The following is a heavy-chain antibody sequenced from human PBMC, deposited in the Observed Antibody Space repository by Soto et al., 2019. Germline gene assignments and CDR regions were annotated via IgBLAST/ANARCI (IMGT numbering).Heavy chain of an antibody. D-gene: IGHD3-22*01. Sequence: TLSLICTVSGGSISSGGYYWSWIRQHPGKGLEWIGYIYYSGSTYYNPSLKSRVTISVDTSKNQFSLKLSSVTAADTAVYYCARGAYYYDSSGYYAFDYWGQGTLVTVSS. CDR1: GGSISSGGYY. J-gene: IGHJ4*02. CDR2: IYYSGST. V-gene: IGHV4-31*03. CDR3: ARGAYYYDSSGYYAFDY.